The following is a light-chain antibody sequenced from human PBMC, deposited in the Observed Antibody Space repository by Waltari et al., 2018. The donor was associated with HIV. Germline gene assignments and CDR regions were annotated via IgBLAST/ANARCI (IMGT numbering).Light chain of an antibody. V-gene: IGLV1-40*01. Sequence: QSVLTQPPSVSGAPGQRVTISCTGSSSNIGAGYDVHWYQQLPGTAPKLLSYGNSNRPSGVPDRFSGSKSGTSASLAITGLQAEDEADYYCQSYDSSLSALWVFGGGTKLTVL. CDR1: SSNIGAGYD. CDR3: QSYDSSLSALWV. CDR2: GNS. J-gene: IGLJ3*02.